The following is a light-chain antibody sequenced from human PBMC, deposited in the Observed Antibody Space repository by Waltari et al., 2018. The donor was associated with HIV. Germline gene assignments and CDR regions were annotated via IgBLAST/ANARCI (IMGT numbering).Light chain of an antibody. CDR2: RNN. Sequence: QSVLIQPPSASGTPGQRVTISCSGGRFNIGSNIVNWYQQLPGTAPKLLIPRNNQRPSGVPDRFSGSKSGTSASLAIRGLQSEDEADYYCAAWDDSLNGGLFGGGTKVTVL. CDR3: AAWDDSLNGGL. CDR1: RFNIGSNI. J-gene: IGLJ2*01. V-gene: IGLV1-44*01.